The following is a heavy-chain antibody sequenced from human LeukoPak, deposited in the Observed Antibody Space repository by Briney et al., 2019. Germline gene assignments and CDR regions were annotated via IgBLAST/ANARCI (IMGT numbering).Heavy chain of an antibody. CDR3: AREESIGRYQFLHDY. CDR2: ISAYNGNT. V-gene: IGHV1-18*01. Sequence: ASVKVSCKASGYTFTSYGISWVRQAPGHGLEWMGWISAYNGNTNYAQKLQGRVTMTTYTSTSTAYMELRRLRSDDTAVYYCAREESIGRYQFLHDYWGQGTLVTVSS. J-gene: IGHJ4*02. CDR1: GYTFTSYG. D-gene: IGHD1-26*01.